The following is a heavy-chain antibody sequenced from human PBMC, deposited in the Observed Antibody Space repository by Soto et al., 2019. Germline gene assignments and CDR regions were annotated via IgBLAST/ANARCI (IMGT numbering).Heavy chain of an antibody. V-gene: IGHV4-59*08. CDR2: MYYGGRT. D-gene: IGHD3-3*01. CDR3: ARGGASGGFWSGYYTPPGYFDY. J-gene: IGHJ4*02. CDR1: GGSISSYY. Sequence: SETLSLTCTVSGGSISSYYWSWIRQPPGKGLEWIGYMYYGGRTNYNPSLKSRVTISVDTSKNQFSLKLSSVTAADTAVYYCARGGASGGFWSGYYTPPGYFDYWGQGTLVTVS.